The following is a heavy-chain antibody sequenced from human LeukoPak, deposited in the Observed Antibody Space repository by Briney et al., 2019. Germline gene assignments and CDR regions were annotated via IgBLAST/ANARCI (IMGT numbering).Heavy chain of an antibody. Sequence: PSETLSLTCAVYGGSFSGYYWSWIRQPPGKGLEWIGEINHSGSTNYNPSLKSRVTISVDTSKNQFSLKLSSVTAADTAVYYCARAPQRRRSPQAYYFDYWGQGTLVTASS. J-gene: IGHJ4*02. D-gene: IGHD4-17*01. V-gene: IGHV4-34*01. CDR1: GGSFSGYY. CDR3: ARAPQRRRSPQAYYFDY. CDR2: INHSGST.